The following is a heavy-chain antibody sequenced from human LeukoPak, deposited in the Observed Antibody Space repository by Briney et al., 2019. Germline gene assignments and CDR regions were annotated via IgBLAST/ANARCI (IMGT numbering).Heavy chain of an antibody. CDR2: IYYSGST. CDR3: ARKGMYYYDSSPWFDP. V-gene: IGHV4-39*07. J-gene: IGHJ5*02. Sequence: PSETLSLTCTVSGGSISSSSYYWGWIRQSPGKGLEWIGSIYYSGSTYYNPSLKSRVTISVDTSKNQFSLKLSSVTAADTAVYYCARKGMYYYDSSPWFDPWGQGTLVTVSS. D-gene: IGHD3-22*01. CDR1: GGSISSSSYY.